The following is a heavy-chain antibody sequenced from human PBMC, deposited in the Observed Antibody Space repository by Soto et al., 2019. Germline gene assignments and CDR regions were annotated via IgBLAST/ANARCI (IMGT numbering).Heavy chain of an antibody. CDR2: INPKIGST. V-gene: IGHV1-46*01. D-gene: IGHD6-6*01. Sequence: ASVKVSCKAFGYSFTNYYMHWVRQVPGQGLEWMGMINPKIGSTSYTQKFRDRVTMTRDTSTSTVYMELSSLRSEDTAVYYCATRYSSSSYCYYYGMDVWGQGTTVTVSS. J-gene: IGHJ6*02. CDR1: GYSFTNYY. CDR3: ATRYSSSSYCYYYGMDV.